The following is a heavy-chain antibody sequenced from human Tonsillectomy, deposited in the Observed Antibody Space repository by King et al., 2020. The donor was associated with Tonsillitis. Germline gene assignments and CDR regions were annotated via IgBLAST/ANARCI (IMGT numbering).Heavy chain of an antibody. V-gene: IGHV3-30*18. J-gene: IGHJ6*02. CDR1: GFSFSKYG. CDR2: ISYDGSDT. Sequence: HVQLVESGGGVVQPGMSLRLSCAASGFSFSKYGIHWVRQAPGKGLEWVASISYDGSDTYYVDSVKGRFAISRDNSKNMGFLQMTSLRDDDTAVYYCAKFAESADRVPKDGGALPADYGLDVWGQGTTVTVSS. CDR3: AKFAESADRVPKDGGALPADYGLDV. D-gene: IGHD4-23*01.